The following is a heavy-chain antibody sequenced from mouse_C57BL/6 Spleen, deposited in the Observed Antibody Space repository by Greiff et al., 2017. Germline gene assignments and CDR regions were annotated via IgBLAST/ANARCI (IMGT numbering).Heavy chain of an antibody. CDR2: IYPGDGDT. V-gene: IGHV1-82*01. J-gene: IGHJ1*03. CDR1: GYAFSSSW. Sequence: QVQLKESGPELVKPGASVKISCKASGYAFSSSWMNWVKQRPGKGLEWIGRIYPGDGDTNYNGKFKGKATLTADKSSSTAYMQLSSLTSEDSAVYFCASTTEWYFDVWGTGTTVTVSS. D-gene: IGHD2-1*01. CDR3: ASTTEWYFDV.